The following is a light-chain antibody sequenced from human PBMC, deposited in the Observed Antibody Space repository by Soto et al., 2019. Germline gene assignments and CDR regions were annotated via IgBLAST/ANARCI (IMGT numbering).Light chain of an antibody. CDR3: QHYGSSRT. V-gene: IGKV3-20*01. Sequence: EILLTQSPGTLSLSPGERATLSCRASQSVSSSLAWYQQKPGQAPRLLIYGASSRATGIPDRFSGSGSGPEFTLTISRLEPEDFAVYFCQHYGSSRTFGQGTKVDIK. J-gene: IGKJ1*01. CDR1: QSVSSS. CDR2: GAS.